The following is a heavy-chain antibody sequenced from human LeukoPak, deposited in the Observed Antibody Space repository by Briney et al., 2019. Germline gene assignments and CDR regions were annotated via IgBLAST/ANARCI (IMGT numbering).Heavy chain of an antibody. V-gene: IGHV1-2*02. CDR1: GYTFTGYY. D-gene: IGHD2-15*01. CDR2: INPNSGGT. CDR3: ARAHCSGGSCYPEGFYFDY. Sequence: ASVKVSCKASGYTFTGYYMHWVRQAPGQGLEWMGWINPNSGGTNYAQKFQGRVTMTRDTSISTAYMELSRLRSDDTAVYYCARAHCSGGSCYPEGFYFDYWGQGTLVTVSP. J-gene: IGHJ4*02.